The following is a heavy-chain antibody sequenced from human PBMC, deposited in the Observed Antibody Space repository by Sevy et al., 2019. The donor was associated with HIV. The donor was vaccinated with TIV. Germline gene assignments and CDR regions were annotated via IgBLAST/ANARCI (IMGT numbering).Heavy chain of an antibody. J-gene: IGHJ3*02. V-gene: IGHV1-69*13. Sequence: ASVKVSCKASGDTFSTYGLSWVRQAPGQGLEWMGGIIPIFGTPNYTQKFQGRVTITADESASTAYMELSSPRSEDTALYYCAREGGVATTGDHDAFDIWGHGTLVTVSS. CDR1: GDTFSTYG. CDR3: AREGGVATTGDHDAFDI. CDR2: IIPIFGTP. D-gene: IGHD7-27*01.